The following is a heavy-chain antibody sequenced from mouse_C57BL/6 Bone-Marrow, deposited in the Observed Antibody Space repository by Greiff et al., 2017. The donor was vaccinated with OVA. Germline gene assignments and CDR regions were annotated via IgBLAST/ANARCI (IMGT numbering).Heavy chain of an antibody. CDR3: ARFDYYGSSFDY. CDR1: GYTFTSYW. V-gene: IGHV1-55*01. CDR2: IYPGSGST. J-gene: IGHJ2*01. Sequence: QVQLQQPGAELVKPGASVKMSCKASGYTFTSYWITWVKQRPGQGLEWIGDIYPGSGSTNYNEKFKSKATLTVDTSSSTAYMQLSSLTSEDSAVYYCARFDYYGSSFDYWGEGTTLTVSS. D-gene: IGHD1-1*01.